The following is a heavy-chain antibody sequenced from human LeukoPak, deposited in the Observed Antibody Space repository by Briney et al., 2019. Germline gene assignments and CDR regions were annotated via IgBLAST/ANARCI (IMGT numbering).Heavy chain of an antibody. Sequence: GGSLRLSCAASGFDVGRNYMTWVRQAPGKGLEWVSSISSSSSYIYYADSVKGRFTISRDNAKNSLYLQMNSLRAEDTAVYYCARDFCSGGSCYSIFRYYGMDVWGQGTTVTVSS. CDR2: ISSSSSYI. J-gene: IGHJ6*02. CDR1: GFDVGRNY. CDR3: ARDFCSGGSCYSIFRYYGMDV. V-gene: IGHV3-21*01. D-gene: IGHD2-15*01.